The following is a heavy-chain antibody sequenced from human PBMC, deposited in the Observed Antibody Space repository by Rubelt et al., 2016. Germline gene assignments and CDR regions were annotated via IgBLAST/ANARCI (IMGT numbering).Heavy chain of an antibody. D-gene: IGHD2-2*01. CDR1: GGTFSSYA. V-gene: IGHV1-2*02. Sequence: QVQLVQSGAEVKKPGSSVKVSCKASGGTFSSYAISWVRQAPGQGLEWMGWNYPKNGVTNYAQKFPGRLALTLERSSSAAAMDQSSLDSDNTAGAYCLREKCEYENWGQGTRVTVSS. J-gene: IGHJ4*02. CDR3: LREKCEYEN. CDR2: NYPKNGVT.